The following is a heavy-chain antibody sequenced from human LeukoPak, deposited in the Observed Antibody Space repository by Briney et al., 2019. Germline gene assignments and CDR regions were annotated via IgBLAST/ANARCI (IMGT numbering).Heavy chain of an antibody. Sequence: ASVKVSCKASGYTFTGYYMHWVRQAPGQGLEWMGWINPNSGGTNYAQKFQGRVTMTRDTSISTAYMKLSRLRSDDTAVYYCASPGPTYGSANDYWGQGTLVTVSS. V-gene: IGHV1-2*02. CDR1: GYTFTGYY. D-gene: IGHD3-10*01. J-gene: IGHJ4*02. CDR3: ASPGPTYGSANDY. CDR2: INPNSGGT.